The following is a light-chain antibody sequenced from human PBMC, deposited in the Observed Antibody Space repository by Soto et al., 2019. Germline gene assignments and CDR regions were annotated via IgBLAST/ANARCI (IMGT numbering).Light chain of an antibody. CDR2: GAS. Sequence: EIVLTQSPGTLSLSPGERATLSCRASQSVSSSYLAWYQQKPGQAPRLLIYGASSRATGIPDRFSGSGSGTDFTLTISRLEPEDFAVYYCQQYGSSFQTFGLGTKVDIK. CDR1: QSVSSSY. CDR3: QQYGSSFQT. J-gene: IGKJ1*01. V-gene: IGKV3-20*01.